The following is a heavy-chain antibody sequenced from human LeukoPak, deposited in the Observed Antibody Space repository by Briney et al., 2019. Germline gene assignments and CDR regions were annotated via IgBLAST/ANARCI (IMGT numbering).Heavy chain of an antibody. CDR1: GGSISSHF. J-gene: IGHJ5*02. D-gene: IGHD2-2*01. CDR2: IHYSGSN. Sequence: SETLSLTCTVSGGSISSHFWTWIRQPPGKGLEWIGYIHYSGSNNYIPSLKSRVSISVDTSKNEFSLKLSCVPAAERAVHYCARDFLECSRASCLNWFDPWGQGTLVTVSS. V-gene: IGHV4-59*11. CDR3: ARDFLECSRASCLNWFDP.